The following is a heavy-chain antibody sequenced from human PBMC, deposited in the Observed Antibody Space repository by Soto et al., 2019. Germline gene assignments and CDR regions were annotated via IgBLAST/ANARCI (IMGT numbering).Heavy chain of an antibody. CDR1: GFTFSSYA. J-gene: IGHJ5*02. CDR2: ISSNGGST. CDR3: VKDHSVVVPAAIPLDP. Sequence: GGSLRLSCSASGFTFSSYAMHWVRQAPGKGLEYVSAISSNGGSTYYADSVKGRFTISRDNSKNTLYLQMSSLRAEDTAMYYCVKDHSVVVPAAIPLDPWGQGTLVTVSS. D-gene: IGHD2-2*01. V-gene: IGHV3-64D*06.